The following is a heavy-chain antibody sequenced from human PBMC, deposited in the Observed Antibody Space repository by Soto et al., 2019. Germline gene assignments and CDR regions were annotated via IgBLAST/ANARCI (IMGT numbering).Heavy chain of an antibody. CDR1: GFTFSNCD. J-gene: IGHJ4*02. CDR3: VSHYTTILDY. Sequence: EVQLLESGGVLEQPGGSLRLSCTASGFTFSNCDMSWVRQAPGKGLEWVSAISSGGGRTVYADSAKGRFTISRDNSKNTLSLQMNSLRAEDTAVYYCVSHYTTILDYWGQGTLVTVSS. CDR2: ISSGGGRT. D-gene: IGHD3-3*01. V-gene: IGHV3-23*01.